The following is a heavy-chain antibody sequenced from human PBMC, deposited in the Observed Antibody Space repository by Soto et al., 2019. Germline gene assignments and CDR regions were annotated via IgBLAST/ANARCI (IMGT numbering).Heavy chain of an antibody. CDR2: IYHSGST. J-gene: IGHJ6*02. V-gene: IGHV4-4*02. CDR1: GGSISSSNW. Sequence: SETLSLTCAVSGGSISSSNWWSWVRQPPGKGLEWIGEIYHSGSTNYNPSVKSRVTISVDKSKNQFSLKLSSVTAADTAVYYCAMVLRVQLERRDYYYGMDVWGQGTTVTVSS. CDR3: AMVLRVQLERRDYYYGMDV. D-gene: IGHD1-1*01.